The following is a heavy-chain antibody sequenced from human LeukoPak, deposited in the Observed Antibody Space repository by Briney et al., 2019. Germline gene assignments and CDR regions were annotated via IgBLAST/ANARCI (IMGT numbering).Heavy chain of an antibody. CDR3: ARLTLTGSLN. CDR1: GGSFSGYY. J-gene: IGHJ4*02. Sequence: SETLSLTCAVYGGSFSGYYWSWTRQPPGKGLEWIGEINHSGSTNYNPSLKSRVTISVDTSKNQFSLKLSSVTAADTAVYYCARLTLTGSLNWGQGTLVTVSS. V-gene: IGHV4-34*01. D-gene: IGHD7-27*01. CDR2: INHSGST.